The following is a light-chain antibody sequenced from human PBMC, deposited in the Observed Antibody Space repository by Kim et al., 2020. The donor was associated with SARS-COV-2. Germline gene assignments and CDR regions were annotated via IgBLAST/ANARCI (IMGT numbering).Light chain of an antibody. CDR1: KLWDKY. Sequence: SVSPGKTARITCSGDKLWDKYACWYQQKPGQSPVLVIYQDSKRPSGIPERFSGSNSGNTATLTISGTQAMDEADYYCQAWDSSTEVFGGGTQLTVL. V-gene: IGLV3-1*01. CDR2: QDS. J-gene: IGLJ2*01. CDR3: QAWDSSTEV.